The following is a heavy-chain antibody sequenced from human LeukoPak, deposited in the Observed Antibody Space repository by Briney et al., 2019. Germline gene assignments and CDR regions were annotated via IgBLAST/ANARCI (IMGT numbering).Heavy chain of an antibody. CDR1: GGSISSYY. CDR3: ASTKGVTTSADYYYYGMDV. CDR2: IYYSGST. Sequence: SETLSLTCTVSGGSISSYYWSWIRQPPGKGLEWIGYIYYSGSTNYNPSLKSRVTISVDTSKNQFSLKLSSVTAADTAVYYCASTKGVTTSADYYYYGMDVWGQGTTVTVSS. V-gene: IGHV4-59*01. D-gene: IGHD4-17*01. J-gene: IGHJ6*02.